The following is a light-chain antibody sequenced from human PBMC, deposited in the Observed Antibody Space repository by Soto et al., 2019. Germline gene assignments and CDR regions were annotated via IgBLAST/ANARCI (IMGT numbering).Light chain of an antibody. CDR3: SSYTTSRAYV. V-gene: IGLV2-14*01. CDR1: SRDVGAYNY. CDR2: EVS. J-gene: IGLJ1*01. Sequence: QSALTQPASVSGSPGQSIPISCTGTSRDVGAYNYVSWYQQQSGKAPKLMIHEVSNRPSGVSNRFSGSKSGNTASLTISGLQAEYEDDYYCSSYTTSRAYVFGIGTKLTVL.